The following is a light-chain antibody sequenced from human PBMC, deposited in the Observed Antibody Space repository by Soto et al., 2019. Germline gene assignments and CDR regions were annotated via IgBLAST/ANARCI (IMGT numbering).Light chain of an antibody. Sequence: QSALTQPASVSGSSGQSITISCTGTSSDVAFYNHVSWYQQHPGKAPKLLIYEVNNRPSGVSHRFSGSKSGNTASLTISGLQAEDEADYYCSSFASTHTYVFGTGTKLTVL. J-gene: IGLJ1*01. V-gene: IGLV2-14*01. CDR1: SSDVAFYNH. CDR3: SSFASTHTYV. CDR2: EVN.